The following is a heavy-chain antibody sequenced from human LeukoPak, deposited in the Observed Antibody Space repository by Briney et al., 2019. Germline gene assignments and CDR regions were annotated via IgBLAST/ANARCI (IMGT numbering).Heavy chain of an antibody. V-gene: IGHV5-51*01. CDR2: IYPGDSDT. CDR1: VYRFSGNW. CDR3: AIRYSGSYNDY. Sequence: GGSLKKPSKGLVYRFSGNWIGGVRRMPGKGLGGLGIIYPGDSDTRYSPSFQGQVTISADKSISTAYLQWSSLKASDTAMYYCAIRYSGSYNDYWGQGTLVTVSS. J-gene: IGHJ4*02. D-gene: IGHD1-26*01.